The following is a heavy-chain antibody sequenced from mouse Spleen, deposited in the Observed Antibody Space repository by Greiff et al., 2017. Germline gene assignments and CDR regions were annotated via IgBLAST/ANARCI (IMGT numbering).Heavy chain of an antibody. Sequence: QVQLQQSGAELVRPGASVTLSCKASGYTFTDYEMHWVKQTPVHGLEWIGAIDPETGGTAYNQKFKGKAILTADKSSSTAYMELRSLTSEDSAVYYCTITTVVDAMDYWGQGTSVTVSS. CDR2: IDPETGGT. J-gene: IGHJ4*01. V-gene: IGHV1-15*01. D-gene: IGHD1-1*01. CDR3: TITTVVDAMDY. CDR1: GYTFTDYE.